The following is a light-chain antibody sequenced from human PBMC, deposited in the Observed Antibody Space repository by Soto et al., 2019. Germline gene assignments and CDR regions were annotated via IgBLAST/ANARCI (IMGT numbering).Light chain of an antibody. CDR3: AAWDVSLVV. J-gene: IGLJ2*01. CDR1: SSNIGTNT. CDR2: RDN. V-gene: IGLV1-44*01. Sequence: QSVLTQPPSASGTPGQRVTISCSGSSSNIGTNTDIWYQQLPGAAHKLLIYRDNQRPSGVPDRFSGSKAGTSASLAISVLQSEDEADYFCAAWDVSLVVFGGGTKLTVL.